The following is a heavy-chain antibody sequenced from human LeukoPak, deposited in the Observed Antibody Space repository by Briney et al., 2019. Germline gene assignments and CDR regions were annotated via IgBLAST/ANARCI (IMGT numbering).Heavy chain of an antibody. CDR1: GGTFSSYA. D-gene: IGHD4-17*01. V-gene: IGHV1-69*04. Sequence: SVKVSCKASGGTFSSYAISWVRQARGQGLEWMGRIIPILGIANYAQKFQGRVTITADKSTSTAYMELSSLRSEDTAVYYCARDHGDYGGGFDYWGQGTLVTVSS. J-gene: IGHJ4*02. CDR2: IIPILGIA. CDR3: ARDHGDYGGGFDY.